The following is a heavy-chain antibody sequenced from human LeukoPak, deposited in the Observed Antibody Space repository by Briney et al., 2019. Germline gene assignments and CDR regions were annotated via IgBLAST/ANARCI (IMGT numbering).Heavy chain of an antibody. CDR3: ARNSRSNPFDY. CDR2: IEQDGSQK. V-gene: IGHV3-7*01. J-gene: IGHJ4*02. D-gene: IGHD1-26*01. Sequence: GSLRLSCAASGFTFSSYLLSWVRQAPGKGLEWVASIEQDGSQKYYVDSVRGRFTISRDNAKNSVYLQANSLRVEDTAVYYCARNSRSNPFDYWGQGTLVTVSS. CDR1: GFTFSSYL.